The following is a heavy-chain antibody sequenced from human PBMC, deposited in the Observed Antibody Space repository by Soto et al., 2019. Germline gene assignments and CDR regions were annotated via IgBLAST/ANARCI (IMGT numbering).Heavy chain of an antibody. CDR3: ARGQRGIAAAGNSWYFDL. CDR1: GGSISSGGYS. V-gene: IGHV4-30-2*01. J-gene: IGHJ2*01. Sequence: QLQLQESGSGLVKPSQTLSLTCAVSGGSISSGGYSWSWIRQPPGKGLEWIGYIYHSGSTYYNPSLKSRVTISVDRSKNQFSLKLSSVTAADTAVYYCARGQRGIAAAGNSWYFDLWGRESLVTVSS. CDR2: IYHSGST. D-gene: IGHD6-13*01.